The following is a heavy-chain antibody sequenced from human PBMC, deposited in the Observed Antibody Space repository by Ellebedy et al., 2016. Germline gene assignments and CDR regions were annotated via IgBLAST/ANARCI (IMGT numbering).Heavy chain of an antibody. CDR2: ANWNGETT. CDR1: GFIFDDYA. V-gene: IGHV3-20*04. D-gene: IGHD4-17*01. CDR3: AREGVTTGDFDY. J-gene: IGHJ4*02. Sequence: GGSLRLSCVASGFIFDDYAMTWVRQVQGMGLERVATANWNGETTAYADPVQGRFIVSRDNTEESLHLQMNSLRVEDTATYYCAREGVTTGDFDYWGQGTVVTVSS.